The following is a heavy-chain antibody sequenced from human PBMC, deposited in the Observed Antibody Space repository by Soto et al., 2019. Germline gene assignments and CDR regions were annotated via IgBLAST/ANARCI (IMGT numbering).Heavy chain of an antibody. D-gene: IGHD6-13*01. CDR3: ARTMYSNRGWFDP. CDR2: ITSSGSMI. Sequence: EVQLVESGGGLVQPGGSLRLSCSASGFTFSSYDMNWVRQAPGKGLEWVSYITSSGSMIHYADSVRGRFTISRDNAKNSLYLQMNSLRAEDTAVYYCARTMYSNRGWFDPWGQRTLVTVSS. J-gene: IGHJ5*02. V-gene: IGHV3-48*03. CDR1: GFTFSSYD.